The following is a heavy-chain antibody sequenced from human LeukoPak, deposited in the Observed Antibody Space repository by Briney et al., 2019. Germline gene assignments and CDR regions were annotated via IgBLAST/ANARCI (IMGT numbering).Heavy chain of an antibody. J-gene: IGHJ6*04. V-gene: IGHV3-30*04. CDR2: ISYDGSNK. CDR1: GFTFSSYA. D-gene: IGHD3-9*01. Sequence: GRSLRLSCAASGFTFSSYAMHWVRQAPGKGLEWVAVISYDGSNKYYADSVKGRFTISRDNSKNTLYLQMNSLRAEDTAVYYCARDRDDILTGSLDYYYGMDVWGRGTTVTASS. CDR3: ARDRDDILTGSLDYYYGMDV.